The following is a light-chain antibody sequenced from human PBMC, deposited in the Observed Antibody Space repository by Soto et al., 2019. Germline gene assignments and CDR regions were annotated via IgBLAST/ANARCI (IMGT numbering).Light chain of an antibody. V-gene: IGKV1-27*01. CDR1: QGISNY. CDR2: AAS. J-gene: IGKJ5*01. CDR3: QKYNSAPPT. Sequence: DIQMTQSPSSLSASVGDRVTITCRASQGISNYLSWYQHKPGKVPKLLIYAASTLQSGVPARFSGSGSGTDFPLTISSLQPEDVATYYCQKYNSAPPTFGHGTPLEIK.